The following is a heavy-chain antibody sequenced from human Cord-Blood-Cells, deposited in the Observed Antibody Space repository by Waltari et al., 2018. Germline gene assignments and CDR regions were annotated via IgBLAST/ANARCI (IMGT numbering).Heavy chain of an antibody. Sequence: QLQLQESGPGLVKPSETLSLTCTVSGGSISSSSYYWGWIRQPPGKGLEWIGSIYYSGSTYYNPSLKSRVTISVDTSKNQFSRKLSSVTAADTAVYYCARSIAVAGTYFQHWGQGTLVTVSS. CDR1: GGSISSSSYY. CDR2: IYYSGST. J-gene: IGHJ1*01. V-gene: IGHV4-39*07. CDR3: ARSIAVAGTYFQH. D-gene: IGHD6-19*01.